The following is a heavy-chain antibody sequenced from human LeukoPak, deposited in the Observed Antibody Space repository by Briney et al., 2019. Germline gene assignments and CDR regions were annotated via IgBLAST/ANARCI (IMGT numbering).Heavy chain of an antibody. Sequence: SETLSLTCAVSGGSISSSNWWSWVRQPPGKGLEWIGEIYHSGSTNYNPSLKSRVTISVDTSKNQFSLKLSSVTAADTAVYYCAILWFGELPSDYWGQGTLVTVSS. CDR1: GGSISSSNW. D-gene: IGHD3-10*01. CDR3: AILWFGELPSDY. CDR2: IYHSGST. V-gene: IGHV4-4*02. J-gene: IGHJ4*02.